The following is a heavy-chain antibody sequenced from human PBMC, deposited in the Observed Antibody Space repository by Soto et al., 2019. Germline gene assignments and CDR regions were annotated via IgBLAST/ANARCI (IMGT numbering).Heavy chain of an antibody. Sequence: QVQLVESGGGVVQPGRSLRLSCAASGFTFSSYAMHWVRQAPGKGLEWVAVISYDGSNKYYADSVKGRFTISRDNSKNTLYLQMNSLRAEDTAVYYCAKDRSLQLWYIFDYWGQGTLVTVSS. D-gene: IGHD5-18*01. CDR1: GFTFSSYA. J-gene: IGHJ4*02. CDR2: ISYDGSNK. V-gene: IGHV3-30*04. CDR3: AKDRSLQLWYIFDY.